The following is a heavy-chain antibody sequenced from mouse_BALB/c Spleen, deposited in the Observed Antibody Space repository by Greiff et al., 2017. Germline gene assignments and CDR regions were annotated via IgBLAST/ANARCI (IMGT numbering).Heavy chain of an antibody. D-gene: IGHD2-14*01. V-gene: IGHV5-6-4*01. CDR1: GFTFSSYT. CDR3: TRGGNYRYDYAMDY. J-gene: IGHJ4*01. Sequence: DVMLVESGGGLVKPGGSLKLSCAASGFTFSSYTMSWVRQTPEKRLEWVATISSGGSYTYYPDSVKGRFTISRDNAKNTLYLQMSSLKSEDTAMYYCTRGGNYRYDYAMDYWGQGTSVTVSS. CDR2: ISSGGSYT.